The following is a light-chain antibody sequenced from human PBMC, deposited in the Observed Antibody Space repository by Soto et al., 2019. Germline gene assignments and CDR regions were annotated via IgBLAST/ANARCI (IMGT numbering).Light chain of an antibody. V-gene: IGKV3-11*01. CDR2: DAS. CDR3: QQRSKWPIT. CDR1: ESISSY. J-gene: IGKJ4*01. Sequence: EIVLTQSPATLSLSPGERATLSCRASESISSYLAWYQQRPGQAPSLLIYDASNRATGIPARFSGSGSGTDFTLTIDNLEPEDFAGYYCQQRSKWPITFGGGTKVEI.